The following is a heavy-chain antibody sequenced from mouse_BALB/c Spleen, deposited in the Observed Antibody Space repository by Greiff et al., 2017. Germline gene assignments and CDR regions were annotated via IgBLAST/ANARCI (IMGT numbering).Heavy chain of an antibody. V-gene: IGHV3-8*02. Sequence: EVQVVESGPSLVKPSQTLSLTCSVTGDSITSGYWNWIRKFPGNKLEYMGYISYSGSTYYNPSLKSRISITRDTSKNQYYLQLNSVTTEDTATYYCARSPDSSGSFAYWGQGTLVTVSA. CDR3: ARSPDSSGSFAY. D-gene: IGHD3-2*01. CDR1: GDSITSGY. CDR2: ISYSGST. J-gene: IGHJ3*01.